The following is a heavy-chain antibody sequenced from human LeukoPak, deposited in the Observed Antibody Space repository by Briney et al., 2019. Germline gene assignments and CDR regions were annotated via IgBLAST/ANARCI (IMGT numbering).Heavy chain of an antibody. J-gene: IGHJ6*03. CDR3: ARAARSRPYYYYYYYMDV. Sequence: PSETLSLTCTVSGGSISSSTWWSWVRQPPGKGLECIGEIHHSGTTNYNPPLKSRVTISIDKSKNQFSLKLNSVTAADTAVYYCARAARSRPYYYYYYYMDVWGKGTTVTVSS. CDR2: IHHSGTT. D-gene: IGHD2-2*01. CDR1: GGSISSSTW. V-gene: IGHV4-4*02.